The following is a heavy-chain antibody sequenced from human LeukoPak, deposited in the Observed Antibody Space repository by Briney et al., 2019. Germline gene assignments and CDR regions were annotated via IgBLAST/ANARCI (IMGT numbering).Heavy chain of an antibody. Sequence: PGGSLRLSCAASGFTFSNYAMSWVRQAPGKGLEWVSTIDGIGDSTYYADSVKGRFTISRDNSKNTLDLQMHTLRAEDTAVYYCADGRDLDYWGQGTLVTVSS. CDR1: GFTFSNYA. CDR2: IDGIGDST. CDR3: ADGRDLDY. D-gene: IGHD5-24*01. V-gene: IGHV3-23*01. J-gene: IGHJ4*02.